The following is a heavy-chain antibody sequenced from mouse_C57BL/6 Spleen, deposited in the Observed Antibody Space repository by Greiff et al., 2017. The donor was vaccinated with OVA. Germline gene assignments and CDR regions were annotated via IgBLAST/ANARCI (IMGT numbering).Heavy chain of an antibody. Sequence: EVKLMESGGGLVQPGGSMKLSCVASGFTFSNYWMTWVRQSPEKGLEWVAQIRLKSDNYSTPYAVSVKGRFTISREDTKSSVYLQMNNVRAEDTGIYYCTTNNYFDYWGQGTTLTVSS. CDR2: IRLKSDNYST. D-gene: IGHD1-3*01. J-gene: IGHJ2*01. CDR3: TTNNYFDY. V-gene: IGHV6-3*01. CDR1: GFTFSNYW.